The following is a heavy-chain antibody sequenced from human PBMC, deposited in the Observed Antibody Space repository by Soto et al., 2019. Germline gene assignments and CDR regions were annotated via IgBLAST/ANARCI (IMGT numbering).Heavy chain of an antibody. V-gene: IGHV3-30-3*01. D-gene: IGHD3-22*01. J-gene: IGHJ6*02. Sequence: GGSLRLSCAASGFTFSSYAMHWVRQAPGKGLEWVEVISYDGSNKYYADSVKGRFTISRDNSKNTLYLQMNSLRAEDTAVYYCARDYYDSSGYYYEYYYYGMDVWGQGTTVTVSS. CDR3: ARDYYDSSGYYYEYYYYGMDV. CDR2: ISYDGSNK. CDR1: GFTFSSYA.